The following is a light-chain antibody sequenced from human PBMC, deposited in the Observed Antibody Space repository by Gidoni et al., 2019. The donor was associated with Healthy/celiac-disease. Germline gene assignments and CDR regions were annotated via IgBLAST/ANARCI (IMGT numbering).Light chain of an antibody. CDR3: QQYGSSPPGT. Sequence: DIVLTQSPGTLSLSPGERATLSCRASQSVSSSYLAWYQQKPGQAPRLLIYGASSRATGLPDRFSGSGSGTDFTLTISRLEPEDFAVYYCQQYGSSPPGTFGQGTKVEIK. V-gene: IGKV3-20*01. CDR1: QSVSSSY. CDR2: GAS. J-gene: IGKJ1*01.